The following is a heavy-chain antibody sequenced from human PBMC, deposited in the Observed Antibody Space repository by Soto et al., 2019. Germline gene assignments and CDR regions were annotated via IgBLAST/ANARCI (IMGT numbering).Heavy chain of an antibody. Sequence: GGSLSLSCAASGFTFSSYAMSWVRQAPGKGLEWVSAISGSGGSTYYADSVKGRFTISRDNSKNTLYLQMNSLRAEDTAVYYCAKDLGIVVVPAAMRTGNWFDPWGQGTLVTVSS. D-gene: IGHD2-2*01. CDR1: GFTFSSYA. J-gene: IGHJ5*02. V-gene: IGHV3-23*01. CDR3: AKDLGIVVVPAAMRTGNWFDP. CDR2: ISGSGGST.